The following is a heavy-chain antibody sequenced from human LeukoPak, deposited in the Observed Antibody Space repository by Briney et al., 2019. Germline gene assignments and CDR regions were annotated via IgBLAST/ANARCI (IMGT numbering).Heavy chain of an antibody. D-gene: IGHD6-6*01. J-gene: IGHJ6*02. CDR2: IVVGSGNT. Sequence: SVTVSFKASGFTFPSSGVQWVRQARGQRLEWIGWIVVGSGNTNYAQKFQERVTITRDMSTSTAYMELSSLRSEDTAVYYCAAVGWEYSSSPLPMDVWGQGTTVTVSS. CDR1: GFTFPSSG. CDR3: AAVGWEYSSSPLPMDV. V-gene: IGHV1-58*01.